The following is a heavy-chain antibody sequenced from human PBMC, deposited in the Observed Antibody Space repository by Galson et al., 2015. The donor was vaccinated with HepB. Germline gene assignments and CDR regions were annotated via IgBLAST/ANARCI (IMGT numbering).Heavy chain of an antibody. Sequence: SLRLSCAASGFTFQTFPMHWVRQTPGRGLEWVAVVSSDGNKKYYGDFVRGRFTISRDNSKNTLYLHMTGLKSDDTAVYSCAKVRRVAVAADWYFDLWGRGTLVTVSS. CDR3: AKVRRVAVAADWYFDL. V-gene: IGHV3-30*04. CDR1: GFTFQTFP. D-gene: IGHD6-19*01. CDR2: VSSDGNKK. J-gene: IGHJ2*01.